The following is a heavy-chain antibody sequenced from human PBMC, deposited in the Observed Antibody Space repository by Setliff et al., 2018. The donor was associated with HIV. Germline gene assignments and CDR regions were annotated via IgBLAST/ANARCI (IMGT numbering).Heavy chain of an antibody. CDR2: IDGNGSNI. D-gene: IGHD3-16*01. J-gene: IGHJ4*02. V-gene: IGHV3-48*03. CDR1: GFTFSSYV. Sequence: PGGSLRLSCAASGFTFSSYVMNWVRQAPGKGLEWISFIDGNGSNIHYADSVKGRFTISRDNAKNSVYLQMHSLRVEDTAVYYCAAVPWGHSSLIIDHWGQGTPVTVSS. CDR3: AAVPWGHSSLIIDH.